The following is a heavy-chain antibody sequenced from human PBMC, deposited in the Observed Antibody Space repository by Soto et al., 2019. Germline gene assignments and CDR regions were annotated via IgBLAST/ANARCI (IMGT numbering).Heavy chain of an antibody. D-gene: IGHD2-21*02. CDR1: GGSISDFY. V-gene: IGHV4-59*01. CDR3: ARGSLSTVTANAFDV. Sequence: QVQLQESGPGLVKPSETLSLTCTVSGGSISDFYWSWIRQPPGKALEWIGYGYMYYSGSTYYNPSLEGRVSISVDPSNKQFSLRLSSVTAADTAVYYCARGSLSTVTANAFDVWGPGAPVTVSS. J-gene: IGHJ3*01. CDR2: MYYSGST.